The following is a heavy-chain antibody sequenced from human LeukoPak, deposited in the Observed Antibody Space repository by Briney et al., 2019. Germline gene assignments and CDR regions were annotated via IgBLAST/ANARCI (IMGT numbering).Heavy chain of an antibody. Sequence: ASVKVSCKAAGYTFTGYFIHWVRQAPGQGLEWMGWINPDSGGTNYAQKFQGRVTMTRDTSISTAYMELSRLRSDDSAIYYCARGRGSWYDSSGSPYIRFDYWGQGTLVTVSS. J-gene: IGHJ4*02. CDR2: INPDSGGT. CDR3: ARGRGSWYDSSGSPYIRFDY. CDR1: GYTFTGYF. D-gene: IGHD3-22*01. V-gene: IGHV1-2*02.